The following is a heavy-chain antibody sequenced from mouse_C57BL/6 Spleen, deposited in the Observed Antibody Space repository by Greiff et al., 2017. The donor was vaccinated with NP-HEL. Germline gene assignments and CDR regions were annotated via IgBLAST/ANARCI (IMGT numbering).Heavy chain of an antibody. D-gene: IGHD1-1*01. J-gene: IGHJ2*01. CDR1: GFTFSSYG. CDR3: ARHEANYGSSYFDY. CDR2: ISSGGSYT. V-gene: IGHV5-6*01. Sequence: EVQLVESGGDLVKPGGSLKLSCAASGFTFSSYGMSWVRQTPDKRLEWVATISSGGSYTYYPDSVKGRFTISRDNAKNTLYLQMSSLKSEDTAMYYCARHEANYGSSYFDYWGQGTTLTVSS.